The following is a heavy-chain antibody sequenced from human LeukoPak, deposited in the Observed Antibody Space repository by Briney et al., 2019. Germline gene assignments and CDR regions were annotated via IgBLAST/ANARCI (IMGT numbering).Heavy chain of an antibody. CDR2: INSDGSST. J-gene: IGHJ3*02. D-gene: IGHD3-10*01. V-gene: IGHV3-74*01. CDR1: GFTFSSYW. CDR3: ARGRYGSGSYYSPKEHDAFDI. Sequence: GGSLRLSCAASGFTFSSYWMHWVRQAPGKGLVWVSRINSDGSSTSYADSVKGRFTISRDNAKNTLYLQMNSLRAEDTAVYYCARGRYGSGSYYSPKEHDAFDIWGQGTMVTVSS.